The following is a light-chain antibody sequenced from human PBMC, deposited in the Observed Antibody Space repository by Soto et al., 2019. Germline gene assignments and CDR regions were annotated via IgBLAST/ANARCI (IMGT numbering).Light chain of an antibody. CDR1: QSVSSN. V-gene: IGKV3D-15*01. J-gene: IGKJ1*01. CDR2: GVY. Sequence: EIVMTQSPTILSVYPGDRATISGRPSQSVSSNLSWYQQKHGQPPRLLMYGVYTRAPVTPARFSGSVSGTECTLTICRLQSEECALYYCQQYKKWPPRTFGQGTKLDIK. CDR3: QQYKKWPPRT.